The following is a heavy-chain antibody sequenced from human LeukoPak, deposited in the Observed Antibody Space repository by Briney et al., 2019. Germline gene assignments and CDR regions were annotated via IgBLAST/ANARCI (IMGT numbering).Heavy chain of an antibody. D-gene: IGHD2-15*01. CDR2: IIPIFGTA. CDR1: GGTFSSYA. Sequence: SVKVSCKASGGTFSSYAISWVRQAPGQGLEWMGRIIPIFGTANYAQKFQGRVTITTDESTSTAYMELSSLRSEDTAVYYCARWFRYLYCSGGSCLNDAFDIWGQGAMVTVSS. V-gene: IGHV1-69*05. CDR3: ARWFRYLYCSGGSCLNDAFDI. J-gene: IGHJ3*02.